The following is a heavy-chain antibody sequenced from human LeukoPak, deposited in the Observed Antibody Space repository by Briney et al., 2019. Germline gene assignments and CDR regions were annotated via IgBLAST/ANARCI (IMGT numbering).Heavy chain of an antibody. CDR2: IYHSGST. J-gene: IGHJ4*02. D-gene: IGHD3-22*01. V-gene: IGHV4-38-2*01. CDR1: GFTFSGSA. Sequence: GSLRLSCAASGFTFSGSAMHWVRQPPGKGLEWIGSIYHSGSTYYNPSLKSRVTISVDTSKNQFSLKLSSVTAADTAVYYCASLGYYYDSSGYWGGYFDYWGQGTLVTVSS. CDR3: ASLGYYYDSSGYWGGYFDY.